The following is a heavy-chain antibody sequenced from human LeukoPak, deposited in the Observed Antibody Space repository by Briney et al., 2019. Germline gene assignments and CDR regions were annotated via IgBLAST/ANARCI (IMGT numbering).Heavy chain of an antibody. CDR2: IRYDGSNK. D-gene: IGHD2-2*01. Sequence: PGGSLRLSCAASGFTFSSYGMHWVRQAPGKGLEWVAFIRYDGSNKYYADSVKGRFTISRDNSKNTLYLQMNSLRAEDTAVFYCAKRRGYPLLHPAVGAFDIWGQGTMVTVSS. CDR3: AKRRGYPLLHPAVGAFDI. V-gene: IGHV3-30*02. CDR1: GFTFSSYG. J-gene: IGHJ3*02.